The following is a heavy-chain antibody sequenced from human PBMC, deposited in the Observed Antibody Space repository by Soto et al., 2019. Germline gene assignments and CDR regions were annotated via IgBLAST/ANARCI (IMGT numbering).Heavy chain of an antibody. J-gene: IGHJ4*02. D-gene: IGHD6-13*01. CDR2: IKSKTDGGTT. Sequence: GALRLSCAASGFTFSNAWMSWVRQAPGKGLEWVGRIKSKTDGGTTDYAAPVKGRFTISRDDSKNTLYLQMNSLKTEDTAVYYCTTDDIAADELYYWGQGTLVTVSS. CDR3: TTDDIAADELYY. CDR1: GFTFSNAW. V-gene: IGHV3-15*01.